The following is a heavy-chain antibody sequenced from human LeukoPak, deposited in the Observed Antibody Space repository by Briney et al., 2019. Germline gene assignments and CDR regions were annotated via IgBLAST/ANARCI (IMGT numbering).Heavy chain of an antibody. CDR2: INPSGGST. CDR3: ARARGVDYYMDV. V-gene: IGHV1-46*01. Sequence: ASVKVSCKASGYTFTSYYMHWVRQAPGQGLEWMGIINPSGGSTSYAQKFQGRATMTRDMSTSTVYMELSSLRSEDTAVYYCARARGVDYYMDVWGKGTTVTVSS. J-gene: IGHJ6*03. CDR1: GYTFTSYY. D-gene: IGHD6-6*01.